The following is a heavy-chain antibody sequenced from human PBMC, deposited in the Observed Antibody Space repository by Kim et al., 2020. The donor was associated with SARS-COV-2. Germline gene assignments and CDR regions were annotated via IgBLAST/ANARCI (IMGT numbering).Heavy chain of an antibody. CDR2: ISSSSSTI. J-gene: IGHJ6*02. V-gene: IGHV3-48*02. Sequence: GGSLRLSCAASGFTFSSYSMNWVRQAPGKGLEWVSYISSSSSTIYYADSVKGRFTISRDNAKNSLYLQMNSLRDEDTAVYYCARDGAEIQLWGEYYYYGMDVWGQGTTVTVSS. CDR1: GFTFSSYS. CDR3: ARDGAEIQLWGEYYYYGMDV. D-gene: IGHD5-18*01.